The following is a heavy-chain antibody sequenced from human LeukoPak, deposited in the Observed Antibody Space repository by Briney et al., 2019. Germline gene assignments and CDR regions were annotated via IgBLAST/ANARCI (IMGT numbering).Heavy chain of an antibody. Sequence: SETLSLTCTVSSGSISGYYWTWIRQPAGKGLDWIGRMFFSGSTNYNPSLKSRVTISVDTSKNQFSLKLSSVTAADTAVYYCARAPYGYVQHWGQGTLVTVSS. J-gene: IGHJ1*01. CDR2: MFFSGST. D-gene: IGHD5-18*01. CDR3: ARAPYGYVQH. CDR1: SGSISGYY. V-gene: IGHV4-4*07.